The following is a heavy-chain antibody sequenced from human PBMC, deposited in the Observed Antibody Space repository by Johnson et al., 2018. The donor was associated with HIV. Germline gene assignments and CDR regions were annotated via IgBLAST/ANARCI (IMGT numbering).Heavy chain of an antibody. Sequence: VHLVESGGGVVQPGRSLRLSCAASGFTFSSYAMHWVRQAPGKGLEWVAVISYDGSNKYYADSVKGRFTISRDNSKNTLYLQMNSLRAEDTAVYYCARPRRLFEGHDAFDIWGQGTMVTVSS. CDR3: ARPRRLFEGHDAFDI. CDR2: ISYDGSNK. V-gene: IGHV3-30*04. CDR1: GFTFSSYA. D-gene: IGHD2-21*01. J-gene: IGHJ3*02.